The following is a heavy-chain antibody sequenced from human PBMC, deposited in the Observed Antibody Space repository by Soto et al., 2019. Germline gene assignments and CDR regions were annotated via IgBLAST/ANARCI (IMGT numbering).Heavy chain of an antibody. CDR2: ISSGASTI. Sequence: QVQLVESGGGLVKPGGSLRLSCAASGFIFNDYYMSWIRQAPGKGLEWVAYISSGASTISYADSVKGRFTISRDNTKNFLYLQMNSLRAEDTAVYYCARDLKAVVNHIHYNHYGLDVWGQGTTVTVSS. J-gene: IGHJ6*02. CDR1: GFIFNDYY. D-gene: IGHD3-22*01. V-gene: IGHV3-11*01. CDR3: ARDLKAVVNHIHYNHYGLDV.